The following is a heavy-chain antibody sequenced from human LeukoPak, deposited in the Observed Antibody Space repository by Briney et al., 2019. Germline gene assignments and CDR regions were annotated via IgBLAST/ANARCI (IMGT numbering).Heavy chain of an antibody. D-gene: IGHD3-22*01. V-gene: IGHV1-8*03. J-gene: IGHJ3*02. CDR1: GYTFTSYD. CDR3: ARIECDSSGYCAFDI. CDR2: MNPNSGNT. Sequence: ASVKVSCKASGYTFTSYDINWVRQATGQGLEWMGWMNPNSGNTGYAQKFQGRVTITRNTSISTAYMELSSLRSEDTAVYYCARIECDSSGYCAFDIWGQGTMVTVSS.